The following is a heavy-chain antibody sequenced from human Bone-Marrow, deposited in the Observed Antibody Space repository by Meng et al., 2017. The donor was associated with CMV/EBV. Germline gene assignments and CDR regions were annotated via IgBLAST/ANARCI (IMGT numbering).Heavy chain of an antibody. J-gene: IGHJ6*02. D-gene: IGHD2-2*01. Sequence: SVKVSCKASGGTFSSYAISWVRQAPGQGLEWMGGIIPIFGTANYAQKFQGRVTITTDESTSTAYMELSSLRSEDTAVYYCAREDCSSTSCYGYYGMDVWGQGTTVTVSS. CDR3: AREDCSSTSCYGYYGMDV. CDR1: GGTFSSYA. V-gene: IGHV1-69*05. CDR2: IIPIFGTA.